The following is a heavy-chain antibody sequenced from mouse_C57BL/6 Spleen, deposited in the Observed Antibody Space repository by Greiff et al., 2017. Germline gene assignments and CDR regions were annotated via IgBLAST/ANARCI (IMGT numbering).Heavy chain of an antibody. Sequence: VQLLQSGAELARPGASVKMSCKASGYTFTSYTMHWVKQRPGQGLEWIGYINPSSGYTKYNQKFKDKATLTADKSSSTVYIQLSGLTSEDSAVYDCARAEDYGNFDYWGQGTTLTVSS. J-gene: IGHJ2*01. CDR3: ARAEDYGNFDY. D-gene: IGHD1-1*01. CDR2: INPSSGYT. CDR1: GYTFTSYT. V-gene: IGHV1-4*01.